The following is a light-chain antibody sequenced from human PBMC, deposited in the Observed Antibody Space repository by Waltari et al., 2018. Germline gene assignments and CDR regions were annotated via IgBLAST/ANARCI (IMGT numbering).Light chain of an antibody. J-gene: IGKJ3*01. CDR3: QQSYSTPPIFT. CDR1: QSISSY. CDR2: AAS. V-gene: IGKV1-39*01. Sequence: DIQMTQSPSSLSASVGDRVTITCRASQSISSYLNWYQQKPGKAPKLLIYAASSLQSGVPSRFSGSGFGTDFTLTISSLQPEDFATYYCQQSYSTPPIFTFGPGTKVDIK.